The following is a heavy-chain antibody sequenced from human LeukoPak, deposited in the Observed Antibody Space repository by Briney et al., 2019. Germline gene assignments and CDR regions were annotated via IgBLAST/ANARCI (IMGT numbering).Heavy chain of an antibody. J-gene: IGHJ3*02. V-gene: IGHV6-1*01. CDR1: GDSVSSISAA. CDR2: TYYRSKWNS. CDR3: ARGASRVTYYAFDI. Sequence: SQTLSLTCAISGDSVSSISAAWNWIRQSPSRGLEWLGRTYYRSKWNSDYAVSLKSRITINPDTSKNLFSLQLNSVTPEDTAVYYCARGASRVTYYAFDIWGQGTMVTVSS. D-gene: IGHD1-26*01.